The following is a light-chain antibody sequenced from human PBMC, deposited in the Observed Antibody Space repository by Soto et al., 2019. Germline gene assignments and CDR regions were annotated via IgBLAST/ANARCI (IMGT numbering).Light chain of an antibody. CDR2: KAS. CDR3: QHYNSYSEA. CDR1: QTISSW. J-gene: IGKJ1*01. V-gene: IGKV1-5*03. Sequence: DIQMTQSPSTLSGSVGDSVTITCRASQTISSWLAWYQQKPGKAPKLLIYKASTLKSGVPSRFSGSGSGTEFTPIISSLQPDDFATYYCQHYNSYSEAFGQGTKVDIK.